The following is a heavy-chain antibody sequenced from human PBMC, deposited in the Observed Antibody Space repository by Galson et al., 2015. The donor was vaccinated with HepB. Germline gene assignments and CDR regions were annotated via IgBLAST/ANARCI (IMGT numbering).Heavy chain of an antibody. J-gene: IGHJ5*01. CDR3: TRQRSGWFPGNWFDS. V-gene: IGHV2-5*02. CDR1: GFSLSTSGMG. CDR2: IFWDDDK. Sequence: PALVKPTQTLTLTCTFSGFSLSTSGMGVGWIRQPPGKALEWLALIFWDDDKRYSPSLKHRLTITKDTSKNQVVLTMTNMDPVDTATYYCTRQRSGWFPGNWFDSWGQGILVTVSS. D-gene: IGHD6-19*01.